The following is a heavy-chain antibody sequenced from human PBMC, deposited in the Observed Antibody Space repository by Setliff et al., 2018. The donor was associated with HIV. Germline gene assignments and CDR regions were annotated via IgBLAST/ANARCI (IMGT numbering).Heavy chain of an antibody. Sequence: ASVKVSCKVSGYTLTELSMHWVRQAPGKGLEWMGGFDPEDGETIYAQKFQGRVTMTTDTSTSTAYMELRSLRSDDTAVYYCATAAARFQHWGQGTLVTVSS. V-gene: IGHV1-24*01. D-gene: IGHD6-13*01. CDR3: ATAAARFQH. CDR1: GYTLTELS. J-gene: IGHJ1*01. CDR2: FDPEDGET.